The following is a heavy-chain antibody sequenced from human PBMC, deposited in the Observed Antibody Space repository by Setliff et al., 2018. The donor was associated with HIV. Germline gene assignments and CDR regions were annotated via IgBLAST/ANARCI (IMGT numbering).Heavy chain of an antibody. V-gene: IGHV1-8*02. CDR3: ATYPQTLTTSYDAFSI. CDR2: MNPKSGNT. D-gene: IGHD4-4*01. CDR1: GFTFTNSD. J-gene: IGHJ3*02. Sequence: SVKVSCTASGFTFTNSDINWVRQATGQGLEWMGWMNPKSGNTCYAQRFQGRVTMTRDTSGRTAYMELSSLRSEDTAVYYCATYPQTLTTSYDAFSIWGQGTVVTVSS.